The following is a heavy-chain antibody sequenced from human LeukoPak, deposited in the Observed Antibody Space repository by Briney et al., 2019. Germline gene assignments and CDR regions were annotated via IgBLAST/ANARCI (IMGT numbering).Heavy chain of an antibody. D-gene: IGHD6-13*01. J-gene: IGHJ4*02. CDR1: GFTFSSYA. V-gene: IGHV3-23*01. CDR3: AKDRAGSSWYGEFDY. Sequence: GGSLRLSCAASGFTFSSYAMSWVRQAPGEGLEWVSAISGSGGSTYYADSVKGRFTISRDNSKNTLYLQMNSLRAEDTAVYYCAKDRAGSSWYGEFDYWGQGTLVTVSS. CDR2: ISGSGGST.